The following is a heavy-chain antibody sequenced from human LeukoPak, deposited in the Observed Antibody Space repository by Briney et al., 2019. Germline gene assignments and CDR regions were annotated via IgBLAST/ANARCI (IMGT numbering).Heavy chain of an antibody. V-gene: IGHV1-2*02. Sequence: ASVKVSCKASGYTFTGYYMHWVRQAPGQGLEWMGWINPNSGGTNYAQKFQGRVTKTRDTSISTAYMELSRLRSDDTAVYYCARARPHCGGDCPIDYWGQGTLVTVPS. J-gene: IGHJ4*02. D-gene: IGHD2-21*01. CDR3: ARARPHCGGDCPIDY. CDR2: INPNSGGT. CDR1: GYTFTGYY.